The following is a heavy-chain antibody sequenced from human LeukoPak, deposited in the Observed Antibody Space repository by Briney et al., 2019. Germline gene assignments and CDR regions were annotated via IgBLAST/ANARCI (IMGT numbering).Heavy chain of an antibody. V-gene: IGHV1-2*02. CDR2: INPNTGAT. CDR3: ARDVGARGPYYFDS. D-gene: IGHD1-26*01. Sequence: ASVKVSCKASGYTLTGYYLHWVRQAPGQGLEWMGWINPNTGATHSAQKFQGRITMTRDTSISTAYMDLSRLRSDDTAVYYCARDVGARGPYYFDSWGQGTLVTVSS. J-gene: IGHJ4*02. CDR1: GYTLTGYY.